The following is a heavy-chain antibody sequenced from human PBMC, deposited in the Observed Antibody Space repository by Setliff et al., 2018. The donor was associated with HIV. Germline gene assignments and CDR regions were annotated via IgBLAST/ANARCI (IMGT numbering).Heavy chain of an antibody. V-gene: IGHV1-69*05. CDR3: ARSRAAGFDY. D-gene: IGHD6-13*01. CDR1: GDTFRNYA. J-gene: IGHJ4*02. CDR2: IMALFQRT. Sequence: SVKVSCKVSGDTFRNYAINWVRLAPGQGLEWMGEIMALFQRTQYAQKFQGRFTISRDNAKNSLYLQMNSLRAEDTAVYYCARSRAAGFDYWGQGTLVTVSS.